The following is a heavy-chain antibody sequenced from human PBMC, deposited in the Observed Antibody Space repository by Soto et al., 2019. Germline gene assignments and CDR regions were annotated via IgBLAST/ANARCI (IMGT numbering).Heavy chain of an antibody. CDR2: ISENNGDT. J-gene: IGHJ6*03. V-gene: IGHV1-18*01. CDR1: GYTFTKDG. D-gene: IGHD6-6*01. CDR3: ARVQQLVGYFYYYMDV. Sequence: QAWQSESGAEVKKPRASVKDSCKASGYTFTKDGLTWEGKPPGQVLEGMGWISENNGDTHYTQRLQGRVTMTRDTSTCTSYMELTCLRSDDTDVHYCARVQQLVGYFYYYMDVWGKGPRSASP.